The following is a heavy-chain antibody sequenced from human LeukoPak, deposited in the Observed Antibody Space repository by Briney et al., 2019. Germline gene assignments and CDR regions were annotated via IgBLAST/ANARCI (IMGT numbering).Heavy chain of an antibody. CDR3: TTDYYNSSGYYRFFDY. Sequence: GGSLRLSCAASGFTFSHPWMSWVRQAPGKGREGVGRIKSKTDGGTTDYAAPVKGRFTISRDNSKNTLYLQMNSLKTEDTAVYYCTTDYYNSSGYYRFFDYWGQGSLVTV. CDR1: GFTFSHPW. D-gene: IGHD3-22*01. CDR2: IKSKTDGGTT. V-gene: IGHV3-15*01. J-gene: IGHJ4*02.